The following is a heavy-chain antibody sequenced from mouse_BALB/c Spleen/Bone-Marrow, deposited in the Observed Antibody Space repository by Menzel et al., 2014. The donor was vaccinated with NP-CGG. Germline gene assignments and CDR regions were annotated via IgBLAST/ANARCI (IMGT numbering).Heavy chain of an antibody. CDR1: GYSITSGYS. CDR2: IHYSGST. Sequence: VQLQQSGPDLVKPSQSLSLTCTVTGYSITSGYSWHWIRQFPGNKLEWMGYIHYSGSTNYNPSLKSRISITPDTSKNQFFLQLTSETTDDTSTYSCATLLRYPAFAYWGQGTLVTVPA. D-gene: IGHD1-1*01. V-gene: IGHV3-1*02. CDR3: ATLLRYPAFAY. J-gene: IGHJ3*01.